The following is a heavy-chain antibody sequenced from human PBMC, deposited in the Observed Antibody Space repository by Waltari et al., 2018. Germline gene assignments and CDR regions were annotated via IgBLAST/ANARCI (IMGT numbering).Heavy chain of an antibody. Sequence: QVHLQESGPGLAQPSQTLSLTCSVSGASINSGDYYCSWIRQPPGKGLEWIGYISYSGTTYYTPSRKRRVSISLDTAKNDCPLEVRSVTAADTAMYYCARVDTIFGVVPHADACDIWGQGTMVTVAS. J-gene: IGHJ3*02. CDR3: ARVDTIFGVVPHADACDI. D-gene: IGHD3-3*01. V-gene: IGHV4-30-4*08. CDR1: GASINSGDYY. CDR2: ISYSGTT.